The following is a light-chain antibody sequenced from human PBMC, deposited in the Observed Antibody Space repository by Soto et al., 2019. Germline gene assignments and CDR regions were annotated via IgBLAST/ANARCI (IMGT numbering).Light chain of an antibody. CDR2: GAS. J-gene: IGKJ1*01. Sequence: EIVLTQSPGTLSLSPGERATLSRRASQSVSSNYLAWYQQKPGQAPRLLIYGASYRATGIPDRFSGSGSGTDFTLTISRPEPEDFAVYYCQQYGISPWTFGQGTKV. CDR3: QQYGISPWT. CDR1: QSVSSNY. V-gene: IGKV3-20*01.